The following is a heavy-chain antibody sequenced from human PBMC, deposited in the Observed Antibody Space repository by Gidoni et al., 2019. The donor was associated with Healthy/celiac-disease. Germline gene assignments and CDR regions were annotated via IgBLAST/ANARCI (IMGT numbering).Heavy chain of an antibody. CDR1: GFTSSSYS. V-gene: IGHV3-21*01. Sequence: EVQLVESGGGLVKPGGSLRLSCAASGFTSSSYSLNWFRQAPGKGLEWVSSISSSSSYIYYADSVKGRFTISRDNAKNSLYLQMNSLRAEDTAVYYCAPRPGFWYWGQGTLVTVSS. D-gene: IGHD3-3*01. J-gene: IGHJ4*02. CDR3: APRPGFWY. CDR2: ISSSSSYI.